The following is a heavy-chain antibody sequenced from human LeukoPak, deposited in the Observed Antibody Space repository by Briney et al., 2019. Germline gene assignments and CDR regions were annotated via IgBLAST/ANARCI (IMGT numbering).Heavy chain of an antibody. J-gene: IGHJ5*02. CDR3: AKVRGDIVVVVAATGWFDP. Sequence: PGGSLRLSCAASGFTFSSYAMSWVRQAPGKGLEWVSAISGSGGSTYYADSVKGRFTISRDNSKNTLYLQVNSLRAEDTAVYYCAKVRGDIVVVVAATGWFDPWGQGTLVTVSS. V-gene: IGHV3-23*01. D-gene: IGHD2-15*01. CDR2: ISGSGGST. CDR1: GFTFSSYA.